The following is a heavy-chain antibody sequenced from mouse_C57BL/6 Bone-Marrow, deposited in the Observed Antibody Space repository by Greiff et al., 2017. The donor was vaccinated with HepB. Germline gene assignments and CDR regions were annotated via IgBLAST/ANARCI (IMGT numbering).Heavy chain of an antibody. V-gene: IGHV5-12*01. Sequence: DVKLVESGGGLVQPGGSLKLSCAASGFTFSDYYMYWVRQTPEKRLEWVAYISNGGGSTYYPDTVKGRFTISRDNAKNTLYLQMSRLKSEDTAMYYCARDGSSPWYFDVWGTGTTVTVSS. CDR3: ARDGSSPWYFDV. D-gene: IGHD1-1*01. J-gene: IGHJ1*03. CDR1: GFTFSDYY. CDR2: ISNGGGST.